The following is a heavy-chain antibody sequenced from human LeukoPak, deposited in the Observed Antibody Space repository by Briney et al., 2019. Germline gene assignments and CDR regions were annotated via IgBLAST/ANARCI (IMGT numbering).Heavy chain of an antibody. Sequence: GGSLRLSCAASEFPFSNYYMHWVRLAPGGGVVWVSRINSDGSITNYADSVKGRFTISRDNAKNTLYLQMNSLRAEDTAVYYCARGYNSAHDYWGQGTLVTVSS. J-gene: IGHJ4*02. D-gene: IGHD1-1*01. CDR1: EFPFSNYY. CDR3: ARGYNSAHDY. V-gene: IGHV3-74*01. CDR2: INSDGSIT.